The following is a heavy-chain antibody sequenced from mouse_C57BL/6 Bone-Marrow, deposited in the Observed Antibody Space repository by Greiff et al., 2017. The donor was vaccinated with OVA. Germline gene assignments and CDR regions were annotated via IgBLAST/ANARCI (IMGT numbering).Heavy chain of an antibody. Sequence: QVQLQQSGAELVMPGASVKLSCKASGYTFTSYWMHWVQQRPGQGLEWIGEIDPSDSYTNYDQKFKGKSTLTVDKSSSTAYMQLSSLTSEDSAVYYGARENGPAWFAYWGQATLVTVSA. D-gene: IGHD1-1*02. CDR1: GYTFTSYW. J-gene: IGHJ3*01. V-gene: IGHV1-69*01. CDR2: IDPSDSYT. CDR3: ARENGPAWFAY.